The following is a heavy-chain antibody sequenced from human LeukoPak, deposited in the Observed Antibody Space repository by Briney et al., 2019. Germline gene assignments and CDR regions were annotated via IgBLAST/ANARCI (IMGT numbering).Heavy chain of an antibody. CDR3: ARERSYYYYMDV. D-gene: IGHD6-6*01. J-gene: IGHJ6*03. CDR2: IYYSGST. CDR1: GGSISSYY. V-gene: IGHV4-59*01. Sequence: SKTLSLTCTVSGGSISSYYWSWIRQPPGKGLEWIGYIYYSGSTNYNPSLKSRVTISVDMSKNQFSLKLSAVTAADTAVYYCARERSYYYYMDVWGKGTTVTVSS.